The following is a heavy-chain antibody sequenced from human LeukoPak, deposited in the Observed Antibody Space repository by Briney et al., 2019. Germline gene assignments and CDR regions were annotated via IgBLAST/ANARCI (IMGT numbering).Heavy chain of an antibody. J-gene: IGHJ5*02. CDR3: ARDRVATTEGFDNWFDP. D-gene: IGHD5-12*01. Sequence: ASVKVSCKASGYTFTSYYMHWVRQAPGQGLEWMGIINPSGGSTSYAQKFQGRVTMTRDTSTSTVYMELSSLRSEDTAVYYCARDRVATTEGFDNWFDPWGQGTLVTVSS. CDR2: INPSGGST. V-gene: IGHV1-46*01. CDR1: GYTFTSYY.